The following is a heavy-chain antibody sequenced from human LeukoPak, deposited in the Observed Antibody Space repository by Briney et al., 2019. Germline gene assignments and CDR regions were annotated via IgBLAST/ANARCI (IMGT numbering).Heavy chain of an antibody. CDR3: ARDSRLGITGTSGAFDI. D-gene: IGHD1-20*01. CDR1: GYTFTGYY. J-gene: IGHJ3*02. Sequence: ASVRVSCKASGYTFTGYYMHWVRQAPGQGLEWMGWINPNSGGTNYAQKFQGRVTMTRDTSITTAYMELSRLRSDDTAVYYCARDSRLGITGTSGAFDIWGQGTMLTVSS. CDR2: INPNSGGT. V-gene: IGHV1-2*02.